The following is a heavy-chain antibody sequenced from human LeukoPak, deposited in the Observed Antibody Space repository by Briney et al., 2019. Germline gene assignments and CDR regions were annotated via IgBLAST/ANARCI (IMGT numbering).Heavy chain of an antibody. J-gene: IGHJ4*02. D-gene: IGHD3-10*01. CDR3: ARGLKYYYGSGSYPYYFDY. V-gene: IGHV3-30*04. Sequence: PGGSLRLSCAASGFTFSSYAMHWVRQAPGKGLEWVAVISYDGSNKYYADSVKGRFTISRDNSKNTLYLQMNSLRAEDTAVYYCARGLKYYYGSGSYPYYFDYWGQGTLVTVSS. CDR1: GFTFSSYA. CDR2: ISYDGSNK.